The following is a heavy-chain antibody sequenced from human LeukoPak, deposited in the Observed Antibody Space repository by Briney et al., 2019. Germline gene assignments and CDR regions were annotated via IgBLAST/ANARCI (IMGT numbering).Heavy chain of an antibody. D-gene: IGHD3-3*01. J-gene: IGHJ3*02. CDR2: IGSSSSYI. Sequence: GGSLRLPCAASGFTFSSYSMNWVRQAPGKGLEWVSSIGSSSSYIYYADSVKGRFTISRDNAKNSLYLQMNSLRAEDTAVYYCARPRDRSITIFGVDRDAFDIWGQGTMVTVSS. CDR1: GFTFSSYS. CDR3: ARPRDRSITIFGVDRDAFDI. V-gene: IGHV3-21*01.